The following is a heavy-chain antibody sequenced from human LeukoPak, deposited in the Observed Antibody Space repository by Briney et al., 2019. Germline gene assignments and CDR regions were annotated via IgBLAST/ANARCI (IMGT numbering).Heavy chain of an antibody. Sequence: PGGSLRLSCAASGFTFSTYWMSWVRQAPGKGLELVANIKQDGSEKYYVDSVKGRFTISRDNAKNSLYLQVNSLRAEDTAVYYCARNQRRLDYWAQGTLVTVSS. V-gene: IGHV3-7*01. CDR3: ARNQRRLDY. CDR1: GFTFSTYW. CDR2: IKQDGSEK. J-gene: IGHJ4*02. D-gene: IGHD1-14*01.